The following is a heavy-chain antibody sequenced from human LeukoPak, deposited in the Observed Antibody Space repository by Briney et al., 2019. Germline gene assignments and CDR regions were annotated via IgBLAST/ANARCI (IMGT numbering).Heavy chain of an antibody. J-gene: IGHJ6*03. CDR3: ARGPRDCSSTSCYTYYYYYMDV. V-gene: IGHV1-69*05. CDR1: GGTFSSYA. Sequence: SVKVSCKASGGTFSSYAISWVRQAPGQGLEWMGGIIPIFGTANYAQKFQGRVTITTDESTSTAYMELSSLRSEDTAVYYCARGPRDCSSTSCYTYYYYYMDVWGKGTTVTVSS. D-gene: IGHD2-2*02. CDR2: IIPIFGTA.